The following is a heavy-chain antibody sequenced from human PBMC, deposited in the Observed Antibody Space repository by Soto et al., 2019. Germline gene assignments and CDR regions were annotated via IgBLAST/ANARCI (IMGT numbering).Heavy chain of an antibody. CDR3: ARGVVVPAPYFDY. Sequence: PSETLSLTCTVSGGSISSGGYYWSWIRQHPGKGLEWIGYIYYSGSTYYNPSLKSRVTISVDTSKNQFSLKLSSVTAADTAVYYCARGVVVPAPYFDYWGQGTLVTVSS. CDR1: GGSISSGGYY. J-gene: IGHJ4*02. V-gene: IGHV4-31*03. CDR2: IYYSGST. D-gene: IGHD2-2*01.